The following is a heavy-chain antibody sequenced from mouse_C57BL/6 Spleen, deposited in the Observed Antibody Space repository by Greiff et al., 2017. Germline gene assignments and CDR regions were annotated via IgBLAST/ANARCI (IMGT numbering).Heavy chain of an antibody. CDR2: IDPEDGET. J-gene: IGHJ2*01. CDR3: ARSDDGYYEDY. Sequence: VQLQESGAELVKPGASVKLSCTASGFNITDYYMHWVKQRTEQGLEWIGRIDPEDGETKYAPKFQGKATVTAASSSNTAYLQLCSLTSEDTAVYYCARSDDGYYEDYWGQGTTLTVSS. D-gene: IGHD2-3*01. V-gene: IGHV14-2*01. CDR1: GFNITDYY.